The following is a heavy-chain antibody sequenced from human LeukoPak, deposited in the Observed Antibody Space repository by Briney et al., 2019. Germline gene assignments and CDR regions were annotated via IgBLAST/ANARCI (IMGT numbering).Heavy chain of an antibody. CDR1: GYTFTAYY. V-gene: IGHV1-2*02. CDR2: INPNSGDT. J-gene: IGHJ5*02. D-gene: IGHD1-26*01. CDR3: ARDMKRSRARWENLGFDP. Sequence: ASVKVSCKTSGYTFTAYYIHWVRQAPGQGLEWMGWINPNSGDTNYAQKFQGRVSMTGDTSISTAYMELSRLRSDDTAVYYCARDMKRSRARWENLGFDPWGQGTLVTVSS.